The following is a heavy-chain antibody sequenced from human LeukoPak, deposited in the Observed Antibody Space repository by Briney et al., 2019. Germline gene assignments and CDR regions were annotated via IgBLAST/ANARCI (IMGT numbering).Heavy chain of an antibody. CDR2: IYYSAST. V-gene: IGHV4-59*08. J-gene: IGHJ4*02. Sequence: SETLSLTCSVSGGSNSGYYWSWIRQPPGKALEWIGYIYYSASTNYNPSLKSRVSISLHTSRTQFSLKVYTVTAADTAVYYGARRPYDSGAYEWGQGTQVTVSA. CDR3: ARRPYDSGAYE. D-gene: IGHD4/OR15-4a*01. CDR1: GGSNSGYY.